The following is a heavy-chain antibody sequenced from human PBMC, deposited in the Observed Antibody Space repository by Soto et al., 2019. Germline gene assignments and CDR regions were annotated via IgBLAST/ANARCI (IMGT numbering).Heavy chain of an antibody. CDR3: ARSPGITGTRASQYAMDV. Sequence: QVQLVQSGAEVKKPGSSVRVSCKTSGDTFNTFAISWVRQAPGQGLEWMGGIIPIFGTPDYAQQFPRRVTISADESTSTAYLELRSLRYEDTAVYYCARSPGITGTRASQYAMDVWGQGTTVTVSS. CDR2: IIPIFGTP. CDR1: GDTFNTFA. V-gene: IGHV1-69*01. D-gene: IGHD1-20*01. J-gene: IGHJ6*02.